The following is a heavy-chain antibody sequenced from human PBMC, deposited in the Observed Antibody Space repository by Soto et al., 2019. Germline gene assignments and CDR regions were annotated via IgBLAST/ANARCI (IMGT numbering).Heavy chain of an antibody. J-gene: IGHJ6*02. Sequence: SETLSLTCTVSGGSISSGDYYWSWIRQPPGKGLEWIGYIYYSGSTYYNPSLKSRVTISVDTSKNQFSLKLSSVTAADTAVYYCARDLVVRGYSSSSGPNPFGYYYYYGMDVWGQGTTVTVSS. CDR3: ARDLVVRGYSSSSGPNPFGYYYYYGMDV. CDR1: GGSISSGDYY. V-gene: IGHV4-30-4*02. D-gene: IGHD6-6*01. CDR2: IYYSGST.